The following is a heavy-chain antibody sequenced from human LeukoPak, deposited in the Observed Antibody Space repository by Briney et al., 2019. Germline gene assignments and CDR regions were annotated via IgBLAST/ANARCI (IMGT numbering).Heavy chain of an antibody. CDR1: GYTFTGYY. Sequence: ASVKVSCKASGYTFTGYYMHWVRQAPGQGLEWMGRINPNSGGTNYAQKFQGRVTMTRDTSISTAYMELSRLRSDDTAVYHCATGQWLVGVGDYWGQGTLVTVSS. J-gene: IGHJ4*02. CDR3: ATGQWLVGVGDY. D-gene: IGHD6-19*01. V-gene: IGHV1-2*06. CDR2: INPNSGGT.